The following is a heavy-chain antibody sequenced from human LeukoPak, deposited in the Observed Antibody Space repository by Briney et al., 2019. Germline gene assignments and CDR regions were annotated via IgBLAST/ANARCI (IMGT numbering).Heavy chain of an antibody. D-gene: IGHD2-2*01. CDR2: IYYSGST. CDR1: GGSISCGDYY. J-gene: IGHJ4*02. Sequence: PSETLSLTCTVSGGSISCGDYYWSWIRQPPGKGLEWIGYIYYSGSTYYNPSLKSRVTISVDTSKNQFSLKLSSVTAADTAVYYCARDTDPHCSSTSCYSYWGQGTLVTVSS. V-gene: IGHV4-30-4*08. CDR3: ARDTDPHCSSTSCYSY.